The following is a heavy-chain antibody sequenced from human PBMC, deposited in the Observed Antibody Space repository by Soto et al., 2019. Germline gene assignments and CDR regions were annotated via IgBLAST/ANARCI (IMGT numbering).Heavy chain of an antibody. CDR3: AKGGWLDD. CDR1: AFTFNNYD. CDR2: VSTSGDTT. V-gene: IGHV3-23*01. J-gene: IGHJ5*02. Sequence: GGSLRLSCAASAFTFNNYDMSWVRQAPGQGLEWVSMVSTSGDTTYYADSVKGRFTISRDNSKNTLYLQMSSLGADDTALYYCAKGGWLDDWGQGTLVTVSS.